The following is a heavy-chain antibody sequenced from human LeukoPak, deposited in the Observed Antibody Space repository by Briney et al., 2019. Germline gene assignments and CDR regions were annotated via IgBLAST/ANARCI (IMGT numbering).Heavy chain of an antibody. Sequence: GSLRLSCAASGFTFSSSWMAWVRQAPGKGLEWIGEINDIGSTTFNPSLKSRIAISVDTSMNQFSLKLRSMTAADTAVYFCARGPPTLFCGGDCYPFDYWGQGTLVTVSS. J-gene: IGHJ4*02. V-gene: IGHV4-34*01. CDR3: ARGPPTLFCGGDCYPFDY. CDR2: INDIGST. D-gene: IGHD2-21*02. CDR1: GFTFSSSW.